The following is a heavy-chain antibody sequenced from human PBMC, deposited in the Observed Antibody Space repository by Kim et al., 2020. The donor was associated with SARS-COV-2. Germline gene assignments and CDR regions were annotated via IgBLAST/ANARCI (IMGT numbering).Heavy chain of an antibody. CDR1: GYTFTSYG. J-gene: IGHJ4*02. D-gene: IGHD3-10*01. CDR3: ARIAYYYGSGYFDY. Sequence: ASVKVSCKASGYTFTSYGISWVRQAPGQGLEWMGWISAYNGNTNYAQKLQGRVTMTTDTSTSTAYMELRSLRSDDTAVYYCARIAYYYGSGYFDYWGQGTLVTVSS. V-gene: IGHV1-18*01. CDR2: ISAYNGNT.